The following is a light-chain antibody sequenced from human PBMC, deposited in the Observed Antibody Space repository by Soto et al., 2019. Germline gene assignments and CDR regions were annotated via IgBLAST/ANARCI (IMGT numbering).Light chain of an antibody. CDR2: GAS. V-gene: IGKV3-20*01. CDR3: QQYGSSPPIT. J-gene: IGKJ5*01. CDR1: QSVSSSY. Sequence: EILFSPAPVTLSLSPVERSTLSSRALQSVSSSYLAWYQQKPGQAPRLLIYGASSRATGIPDRFSGSGSGTDFTLTISRLEPEDFAVYYCQQYGSSPPITFGQGTRLEIK.